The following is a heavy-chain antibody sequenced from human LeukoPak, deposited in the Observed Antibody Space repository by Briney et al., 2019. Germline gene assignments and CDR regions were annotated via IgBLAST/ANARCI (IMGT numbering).Heavy chain of an antibody. J-gene: IGHJ6*02. D-gene: IGHD3-10*01. Sequence: ASVKVSCKVSGYTLTELSMHSVREAPGNGLKCMGGFDPEDGETIYAQKFQGRVTMTEDTSTDTAYMELSSLRSEDTAVYYCATSVTMVRGVTNYYYYGMDVWGQGTTVTVSS. CDR2: FDPEDGET. CDR3: ATSVTMVRGVTNYYYYGMDV. V-gene: IGHV1-24*01. CDR1: GYTLTELS.